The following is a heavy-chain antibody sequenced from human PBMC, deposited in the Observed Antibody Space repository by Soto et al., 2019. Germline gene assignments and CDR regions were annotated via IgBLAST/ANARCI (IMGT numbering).Heavy chain of an antibody. J-gene: IGHJ4*02. CDR2: ISSSGSTI. CDR3: ARGQYSSGGGYFDY. D-gene: IGHD6-19*01. CDR1: VFTFSSYE. Sequence: GGSLRLSCAASVFTFSSYEMNWVRQAPGKGLEWVSYISSSGSTIYYADSVKGRFTISRDNAKNSLYLQMNSLRADDTAVYYCARGQYSSGGGYFDYWGQETLVTVSS. V-gene: IGHV3-48*03.